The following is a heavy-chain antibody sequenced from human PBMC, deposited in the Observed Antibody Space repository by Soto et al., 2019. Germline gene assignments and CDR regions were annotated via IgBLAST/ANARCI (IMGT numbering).Heavy chain of an antibody. CDR2: ISGSGGST. V-gene: IGHV3-23*01. CDR1: GFTFSSYA. Sequence: GGSLRLSCAASGFTFSSYAMSWVRQAPGKGLEWVSAISGSGGSTYYADSVKGRFTISRDNSKNTLYPQMNSLRAEDTAVYYCAKDRRYNWNYSWFDPWGQGNLVTVSS. D-gene: IGHD1-7*01. J-gene: IGHJ5*02. CDR3: AKDRRYNWNYSWFDP.